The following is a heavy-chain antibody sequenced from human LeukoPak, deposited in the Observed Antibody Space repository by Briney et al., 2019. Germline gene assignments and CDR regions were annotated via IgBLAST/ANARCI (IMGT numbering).Heavy chain of an antibody. Sequence: GGSLRLSCVASGFTFSSSWMSWVRQAPGKGLEWVANIKQDGSEKYCVDSVKGRFTISRDNSKNSLYLQMNSLRAEDTAVYYCAREAGIPPSTQQWPTSVDYWGQGTLVTVSS. CDR1: GFTFSSSW. CDR2: IKQDGSEK. D-gene: IGHD5-18*01. CDR3: AREAGIPPSTQQWPTSVDY. J-gene: IGHJ4*02. V-gene: IGHV3-7*05.